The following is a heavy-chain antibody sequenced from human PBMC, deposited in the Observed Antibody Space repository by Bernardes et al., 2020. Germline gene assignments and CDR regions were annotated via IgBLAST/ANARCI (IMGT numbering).Heavy chain of an antibody. CDR2: ISSSSRTI. Sequence: ESLCLSCASSGFALSLFSTLCVRQARAKALEWVSSISSSSRTIYHADSVKGRFTISRDNAKNSLFLPVNSLGDDDTAVYDCARVRAYYAFDIWGQRTMVNVSS. V-gene: IGHV3-48*02. D-gene: IGHD3-10*01. J-gene: IGHJ3*02. CDR3: ARVRAYYAFDI. CDR1: GFALSLFS.